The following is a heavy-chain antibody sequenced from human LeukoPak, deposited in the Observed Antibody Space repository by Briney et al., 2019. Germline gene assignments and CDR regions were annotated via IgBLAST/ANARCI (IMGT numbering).Heavy chain of an antibody. J-gene: IGHJ4*02. CDR3: ARGLIGGRYGDYVPFDY. Sequence: ASVKVSCKASGYTFTSYGISWVRQAPGQGLEWMGWISAYNGNTNYAQKLQGRVTMTTDTSTSTAYMELRSLRSEDTAVYYCARGLIGGRYGDYVPFDYWGQGTLVTVSS. V-gene: IGHV1-18*01. CDR1: GYTFTSYG. D-gene: IGHD4-17*01. CDR2: ISAYNGNT.